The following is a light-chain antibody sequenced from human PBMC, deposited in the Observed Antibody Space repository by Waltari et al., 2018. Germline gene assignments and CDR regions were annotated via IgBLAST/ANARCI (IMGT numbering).Light chain of an antibody. J-gene: IGLJ1*01. V-gene: IGLV2-14*01. Sequence: QSALTQPASVSGSPGQSITISCPGTSRDVGGYNYVSWYQQHPGKAPKPMIYEVSNRPSGVSNRFSGSKSGNTASLTISGLQAEDEADYYCSSYTSSSTPYVFGTGTKVTVL. CDR1: SRDVGGYNY. CDR3: SSYTSSSTPYV. CDR2: EVS.